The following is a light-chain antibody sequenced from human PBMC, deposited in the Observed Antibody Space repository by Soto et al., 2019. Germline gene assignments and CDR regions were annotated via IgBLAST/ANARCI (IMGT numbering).Light chain of an antibody. V-gene: IGKV1-39*01. CDR3: KQSYSTPPLT. CDR1: KGIKSS. Sequence: IRMSQSRSTMSGSXGDTVTINCRARKGIKSSLYRYRQTPGKATKLLXXGASSLQSGVQSRLSGSGSGKDFTLNISSLQPADYATYYCKQSYSTPPLTFGGGTKVDIK. J-gene: IGKJ4*02. CDR2: GAS.